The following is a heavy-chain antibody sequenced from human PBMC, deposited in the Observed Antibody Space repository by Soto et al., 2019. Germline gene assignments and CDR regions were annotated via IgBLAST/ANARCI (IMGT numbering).Heavy chain of an antibody. CDR2: IGESGTPT. CDR1: GFTFSSYA. D-gene: IGHD2-2*01. Sequence: EVQLLESGGGLVQPGGSLRLSCAASGFTFSSYAMKWVRQAPGKGLEWVSLIGESGTPTYYADSVKGRFTISRDNSGNTLFLEMYMLRAEDTAVYYCARYIPGGRYYGMDVWGQGTTVTVSS. J-gene: IGHJ6*02. V-gene: IGHV3-23*01. CDR3: ARYIPGGRYYGMDV.